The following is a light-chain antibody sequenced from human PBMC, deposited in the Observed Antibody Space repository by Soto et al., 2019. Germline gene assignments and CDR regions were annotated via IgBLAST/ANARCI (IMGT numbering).Light chain of an antibody. CDR2: DGN. V-gene: IGLV2-23*01. J-gene: IGLJ2*01. Sequence: QSALTQPASVSGSPGQSITISCTGTSSDVGSYNLVSWYQQHPGKAPKLMIYDGNKRPSGISNRFSGSKSGNTASLTIFGPQPEDEGYYYFCSYAGSRTVVFGRRTKLTVL. CDR3: CSYAGSRTVV. CDR1: SSDVGSYNL.